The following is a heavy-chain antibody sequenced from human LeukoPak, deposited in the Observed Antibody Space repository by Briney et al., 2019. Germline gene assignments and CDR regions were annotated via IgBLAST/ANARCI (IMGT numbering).Heavy chain of an antibody. CDR2: IYCSGST. V-gene: IGHV4-59*08. D-gene: IGHD2-15*01. J-gene: IGHJ5*02. CDR1: GGSISSYY. Sequence: TSETLSLTCTVSGGSISSYYWSWIRQPPGKGLEWIGYIYCSGSTNYNPSLKSRVTISVDTSKNQFSLKLSSVTAADTAVYYCARQGVYCSGGSCLDWFDPWGQGTLVTVSS. CDR3: ARQGVYCSGGSCLDWFDP.